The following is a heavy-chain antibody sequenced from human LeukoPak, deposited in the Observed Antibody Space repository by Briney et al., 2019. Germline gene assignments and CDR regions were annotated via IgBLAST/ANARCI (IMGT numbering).Heavy chain of an antibody. CDR2: IYYSGST. CDR1: GGSISSSSYY. V-gene: IGHV4-39*01. J-gene: IGHJ3*02. CDR3: VRHGYYYDTAGPRGPFDI. D-gene: IGHD3-22*01. Sequence: SETLSLTCTVSGGSISSSSYYWGWLRQPPGKGLEWIGTIYYSGSTYCNPSLESRVTISVDTSKNQFSLKLSSVTAADTAVYYCVRHGYYYDTAGPRGPFDIWGQGTMVTVSS.